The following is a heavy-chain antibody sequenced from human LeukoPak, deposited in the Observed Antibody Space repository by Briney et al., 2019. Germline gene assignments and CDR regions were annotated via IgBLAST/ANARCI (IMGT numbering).Heavy chain of an antibody. Sequence: GGSLRLSCAASGFTFSSYAMSWVRQAPGKGLEWVSAISGSSGSTYYADSVKGRFTISRDNSKNTLYLQMNSLRAEDTAVYYCAKDRERPGSSGWLSSNWGQGTLVTVSS. V-gene: IGHV3-23*01. CDR2: ISGSSGST. J-gene: IGHJ4*02. CDR3: AKDRERPGSSGWLSSN. D-gene: IGHD6-19*01. CDR1: GFTFSSYA.